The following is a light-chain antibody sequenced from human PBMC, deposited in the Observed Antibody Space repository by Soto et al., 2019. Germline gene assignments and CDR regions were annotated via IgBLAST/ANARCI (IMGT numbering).Light chain of an antibody. J-gene: IGLJ3*02. V-gene: IGLV2-23*01. CDR1: NNL. CDR2: EGT. CDR3: QSYDRSLSGSV. Sequence: QSALTQPASVSGSPGQSITISCTGTNNLVSWYQQHPGKAPKVVVYEGTKRPSGVSNRFSGSNSGGTASLTISGLQAEDEADYYCQSYDRSLSGSVFGGGTKLTVL.